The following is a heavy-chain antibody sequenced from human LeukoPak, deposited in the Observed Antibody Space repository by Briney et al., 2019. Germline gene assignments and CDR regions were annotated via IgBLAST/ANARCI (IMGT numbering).Heavy chain of an antibody. CDR2: IDPSASYT. J-gene: IGHJ5*02. CDR1: GYSFTSYW. Sequence: RGESLKISCKGSGYSFTSYWISWVRQMPGKGLEWMGRIDPSASYTNYSPSFQGHVTISADKSISTAYLQWSSLKASDTAMYYCARHVIPTVTYNWFDPWGQGTLVTVSS. V-gene: IGHV5-10-1*01. CDR3: ARHVIPTVTYNWFDP. D-gene: IGHD4-17*01.